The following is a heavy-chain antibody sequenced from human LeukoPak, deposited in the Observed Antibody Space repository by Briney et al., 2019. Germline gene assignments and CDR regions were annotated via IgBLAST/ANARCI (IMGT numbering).Heavy chain of an antibody. CDR2: ISSSSSSYI. CDR3: ATLKIAVADDY. V-gene: IGHV3-21*01. Sequence: PGGSLRLSCAASGFTFSSYSMNWVRQAPGKGLEWVSSISSSSSSYIYYADSVKGRFTISRDNAKNSLYLQMNSLRAEDTAVYYCATLKIAVADDYWGQGTLVTVSS. D-gene: IGHD6-19*01. J-gene: IGHJ4*02. CDR1: GFTFSSYS.